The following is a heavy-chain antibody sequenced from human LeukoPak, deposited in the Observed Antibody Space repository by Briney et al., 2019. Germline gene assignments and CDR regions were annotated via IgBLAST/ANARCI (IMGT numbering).Heavy chain of an antibody. J-gene: IGHJ4*02. D-gene: IGHD3-22*01. CDR3: ARSLRIVVVPYYFDY. CDR2: ISPRSSYM. Sequence: GGSLRLSCAASGFTFSSYSMNWVRHAPGKGLEWVSSISPRSSYMYYADSVKGRFTISRDDAKNSLYLQMNSLRVEDTAVYYCARSLRIVVVPYYFDYWGQGTLVTVSS. V-gene: IGHV3-21*01. CDR1: GFTFSSYS.